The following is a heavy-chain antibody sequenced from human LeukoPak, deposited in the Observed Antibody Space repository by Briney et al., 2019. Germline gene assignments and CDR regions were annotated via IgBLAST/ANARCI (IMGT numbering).Heavy chain of an antibody. Sequence: GGSLRLSCAASGFTFDDYAMHWVRQAPGKGLEWVSGISWNSGRINYADSVKGRFTISRDNSKNSLYLQMNSLRTEDTALYYCAKDFGAYYYDSSGYRADYYYYYGMDVWGQGTTVTVSS. CDR1: GFTFDDYA. D-gene: IGHD3-22*01. CDR2: ISWNSGRI. J-gene: IGHJ6*02. CDR3: AKDFGAYYYDSSGYRADYYYYYGMDV. V-gene: IGHV3-43*02.